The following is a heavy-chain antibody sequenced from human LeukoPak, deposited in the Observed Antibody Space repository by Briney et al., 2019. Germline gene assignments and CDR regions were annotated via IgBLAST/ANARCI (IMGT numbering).Heavy chain of an antibody. CDR2: IYTSGST. CDR1: GGSISSGSYY. D-gene: IGHD3-3*01. V-gene: IGHV4-61*02. J-gene: IGHJ4*02. CDR3: AVTYYDFWSGYYRYYFDY. Sequence: SETLSLTFTVSGGSISSGSYYWSWIRQPAGKGLEWIGRIYTSGSTNYNPSLKSRVTISVDTSKNQFSLKLSSVTAADTAVYYCAVTYYDFWSGYYRYYFDYWGQGTLVTVSS.